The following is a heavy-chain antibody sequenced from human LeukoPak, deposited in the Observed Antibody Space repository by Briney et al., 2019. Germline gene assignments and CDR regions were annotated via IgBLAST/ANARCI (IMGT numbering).Heavy chain of an antibody. Sequence: ASVKVSCKASEYTFTDYYIHWIRQAPGQGLEWMGRISPNTGGTDHAQEFRDKITMTRDTSISTAYIELSRMISDDTAVYYCARGGRSGYRYFDYWGQGTLVTVSS. J-gene: IGHJ4*02. CDR2: ISPNTGGT. V-gene: IGHV1-2*06. D-gene: IGHD5-18*01. CDR3: ARGGRSGYRYFDY. CDR1: EYTFTDYY.